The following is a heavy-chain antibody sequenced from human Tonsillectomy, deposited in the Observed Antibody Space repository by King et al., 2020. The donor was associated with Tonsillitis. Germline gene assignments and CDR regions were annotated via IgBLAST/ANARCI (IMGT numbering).Heavy chain of an antibody. CDR2: IKQDGSEK. V-gene: IGHV3-7*01. CDR3: AGGMGWTFDL. D-gene: IGHD6-19*01. CDR1: GFTFSNYW. Sequence: VQLVESGGGLVQPGGSLRLSCAASGFTFSNYWMNWVRQAPGKGLEWVANIKQDGSEKYYVDSVKGRFTISRDNAKNSLSLQMHSLSADDTATYYCAGGMGWTFDLWGRGTPVTVSS. J-gene: IGHJ2*01.